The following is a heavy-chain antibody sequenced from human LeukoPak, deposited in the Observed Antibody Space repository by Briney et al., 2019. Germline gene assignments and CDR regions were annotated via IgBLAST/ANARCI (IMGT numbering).Heavy chain of an antibody. Sequence: NPGGSLRLSCAASGFTFSSYSMNWVRQAPGKGLEWVSSISSSSSYIYYADSVKGRFTTSRDNAKKSLYLQMNSLRAEDTAVYYCARRIAAANDAFDIWGQGTMVTVS. CDR2: ISSSSSYI. CDR3: ARRIAAANDAFDI. D-gene: IGHD6-13*01. CDR1: GFTFSSYS. J-gene: IGHJ3*02. V-gene: IGHV3-21*01.